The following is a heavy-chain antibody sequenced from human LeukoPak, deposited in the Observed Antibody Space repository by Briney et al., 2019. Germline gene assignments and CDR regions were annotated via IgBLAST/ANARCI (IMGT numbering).Heavy chain of an antibody. D-gene: IGHD3-3*01. CDR2: IYYSGST. V-gene: IGHV4-61*01. Sequence: SQTLSLTCTVSGGSISSGSYYWSWIRQPPGKGLEWIGYIYYSGSTNYNPSLKSRVTISVDTSKNQFSLKLSSVTAADTAVYYCARDLRTDFLAARYFDLWGRGTLVTVSS. CDR3: ARDLRTDFLAARYFDL. CDR1: GGSISSGSYY. J-gene: IGHJ2*01.